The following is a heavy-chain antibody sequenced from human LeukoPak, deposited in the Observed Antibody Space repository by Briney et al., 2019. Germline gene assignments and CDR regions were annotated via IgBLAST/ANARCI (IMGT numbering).Heavy chain of an antibody. Sequence: RGSLRLSCAAAGFTFSRYSMSWVRQAAGKGLEWVSAISGDSRYIYYADSVRGRFTISRDNAENSLYLQMNSLRAEETAVYYCAKRTPGYCSAGSSYGFQHWGQGTLVTVSS. J-gene: IGHJ1*01. V-gene: IGHV3-21*01. CDR3: AKRTPGYCSAGSSYGFQH. CDR1: GFTFSRYS. CDR2: ISGDSRYI. D-gene: IGHD2-15*01.